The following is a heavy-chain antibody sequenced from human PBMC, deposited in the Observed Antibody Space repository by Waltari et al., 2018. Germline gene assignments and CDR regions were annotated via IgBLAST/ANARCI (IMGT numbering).Heavy chain of an antibody. Sequence: QVQLVQSGAEVKKPGSSVKVSCKASGGTFSSYAISWVRQAPGQGLEWMGRIIPIFGTANYAQKFQGRVTITADKSTSTAYMELSSRRSEDTAVYYCARGKESRAAAGTHMDVWGQGTTVTVSS. J-gene: IGHJ6*02. CDR2: IIPIFGTA. D-gene: IGHD6-13*01. V-gene: IGHV1-69*08. CDR3: ARGKESRAAAGTHMDV. CDR1: GGTFSSYA.